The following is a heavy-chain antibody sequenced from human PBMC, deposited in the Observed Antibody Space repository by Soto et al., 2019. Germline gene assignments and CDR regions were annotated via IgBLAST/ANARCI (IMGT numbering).Heavy chain of an antibody. J-gene: IGHJ5*02. Sequence: QVQLVQSGAEVKKPGSSVKVSCKASGGTFSSYTISWVRQAPGQGLEWMGRIIPILGIANYAQKFQGRVRITADKSTSTAYMELSSLRSEDRAVYYCARDFNYCSGGSCERFDPWGQGTLVTVSS. D-gene: IGHD2-15*01. CDR1: GGTFSSYT. CDR2: IIPILGIA. V-gene: IGHV1-69*08. CDR3: ARDFNYCSGGSCERFDP.